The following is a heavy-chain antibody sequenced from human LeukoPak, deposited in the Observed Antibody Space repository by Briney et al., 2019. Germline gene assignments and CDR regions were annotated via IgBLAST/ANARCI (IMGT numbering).Heavy chain of an antibody. CDR3: ARVAVYGSGPSYFDY. V-gene: IGHV3-13*01. CDR1: GFTFSSYD. J-gene: IGHJ4*02. CDR2: IGTAGDT. Sequence: PGGFLRLSCAASGFTFSSYDMHWVRQATGKGLEWVSAIGTAGDTYYPGSVKGRFTISRENAKNSLYLQINSLTAEDTAVYYCARVAVYGSGPSYFDYWGQGTLVTVSS. D-gene: IGHD3-10*01.